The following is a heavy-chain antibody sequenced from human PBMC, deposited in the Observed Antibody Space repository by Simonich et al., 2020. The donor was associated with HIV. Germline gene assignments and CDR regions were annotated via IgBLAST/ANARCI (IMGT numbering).Heavy chain of an antibody. D-gene: IGHD1-1*01. CDR2: FYHSGST. CDR3: ARRQGNWKVNWYDP. J-gene: IGHJ5*02. Sequence: QVQLQESGPGLVEPSETLSLTCAVSNYSSTNTYYWAWIRQPPGRGLEWIGSFYHSGSTYYNPSLKSRFTISVDTSKNQFSLKVKSVTAADTAVYYCARRQGNWKVNWYDPWGQGTLVTVSS. V-gene: IGHV4-38-2*01. CDR1: NYSSTNTYY.